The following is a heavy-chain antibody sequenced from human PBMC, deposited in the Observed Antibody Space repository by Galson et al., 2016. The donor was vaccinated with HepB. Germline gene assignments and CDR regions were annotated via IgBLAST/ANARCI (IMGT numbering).Heavy chain of an antibody. J-gene: IGHJ4*02. CDR3: ARSHIMGFRDLCDY. Sequence: SLRLSCATSGFTFTDYYMTWVRQAPGKGLEWVAYISSFSGTYMDYADFVKGRFTITRDNAKNSLYLQMNSLSAEDTAVYYCARSHIMGFRDLCDYWGQGTLVSVSS. D-gene: IGHD3-10*01. V-gene: IGHV3-11*01. CDR1: GFTFTDYY. CDR2: ISSFSGTYM.